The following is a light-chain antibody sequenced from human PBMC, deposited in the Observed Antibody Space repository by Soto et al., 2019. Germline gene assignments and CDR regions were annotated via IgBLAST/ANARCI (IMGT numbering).Light chain of an antibody. J-gene: IGKJ2*01. CDR3: QKYDSVPYT. V-gene: IGKV1-27*01. CDR1: QAISHY. CDR2: AAS. Sequence: DIQMTQSPSSLSASVGDRVTITCRASQAISHYLAWYQQKPGKVPKLLIYAASTLQSGVPSRFSGSGSGTDFTLTISTLQPEDVATYYCQKYDSVPYTFGQGTKLEIK.